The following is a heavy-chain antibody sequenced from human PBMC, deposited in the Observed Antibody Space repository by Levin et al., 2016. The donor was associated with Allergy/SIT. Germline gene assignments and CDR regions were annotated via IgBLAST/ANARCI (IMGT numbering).Heavy chain of an antibody. Sequence: LSLTCAASGFTFSSYWMHWVRQAPGKGLVWVSRINSDGSSTSYADSVKGRFTISRDNAKNTLYLQMNSLRAEDTAVYYCASGNVLLWFGESLPFDYWGQGTLVTVSS. CDR2: INSDGSST. CDR3: ASGNVLLWFGESLPFDY. D-gene: IGHD3-10*01. V-gene: IGHV3-74*01. CDR1: GFTFSSYW. J-gene: IGHJ4*02.